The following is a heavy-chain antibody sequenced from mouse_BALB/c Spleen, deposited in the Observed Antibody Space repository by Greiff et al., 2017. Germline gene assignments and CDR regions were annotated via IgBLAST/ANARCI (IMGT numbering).Heavy chain of an antibody. V-gene: IGHV1-15*01. Sequence: QVQLQQSGAELVRPGSSVTLSCKASGYTFTDYEMHWVKQTPVHGLEWIGAIDPETGGTAYNQKFKGKATLTADKSSSTAYMELRSLTSEDSAVYYCTRATYYGNYARAMDDWGQGTSVTVSS. CDR2: IDPETGGT. CDR1: GYTFTDYE. CDR3: TRATYYGNYARAMDD. J-gene: IGHJ4*01. D-gene: IGHD2-10*01.